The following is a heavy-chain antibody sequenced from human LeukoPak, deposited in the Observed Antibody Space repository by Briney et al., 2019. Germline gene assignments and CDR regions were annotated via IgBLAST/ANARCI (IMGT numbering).Heavy chain of an antibody. CDR2: IYYSGST. D-gene: IGHD2-8*01. CDR3: ARDVSPNGVVDY. J-gene: IGHJ4*02. V-gene: IGHV4-39*07. Sequence: SETLSLTCTVSGGSISSGAYYWGWIRQPPGKGLEWIGSIYYSGSTYYNPSLKSRVTVSVDTSKNQFSLKLSPVTAADTAVYYCARDVSPNGVVDYWGQGTLVTVSS. CDR1: GGSISSGAYY.